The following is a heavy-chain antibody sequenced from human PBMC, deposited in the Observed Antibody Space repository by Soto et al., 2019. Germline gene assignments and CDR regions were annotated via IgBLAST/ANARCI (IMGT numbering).Heavy chain of an antibody. Sequence: PGGSLRLSCAASGLDLSHPWMTWVRQAAGKGLEWVARIKSKTDGATADYAAPVKGRFSISRDNAKNSLYLQMNSLRPEDTALYYCAKDISLGELSAPDHWGQGTLVTVSS. CDR1: GLDLSHPW. CDR3: AKDISLGELSAPDH. J-gene: IGHJ4*02. V-gene: IGHV3-15*05. CDR2: IKSKTDGATA. D-gene: IGHD3-16*02.